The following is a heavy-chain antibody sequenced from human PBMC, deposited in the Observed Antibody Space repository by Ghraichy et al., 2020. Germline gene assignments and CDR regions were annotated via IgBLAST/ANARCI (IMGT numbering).Heavy chain of an antibody. CDR3: ARVAQLLVDP. CDR1: GGSVSSGSYY. V-gene: IGHV4-61*01. D-gene: IGHD2-2*01. CDR2: IYYSGST. J-gene: IGHJ5*02. Sequence: SETLSLTCTVSGGSVSSGSYYWSWIRQPPGKGLEWIGYIYYSGSTNYNPSLKSRVTISVDTSKNQFSLKLSSVTAADTAVYYCARVAQLLVDPWGQGTLVTVSS.